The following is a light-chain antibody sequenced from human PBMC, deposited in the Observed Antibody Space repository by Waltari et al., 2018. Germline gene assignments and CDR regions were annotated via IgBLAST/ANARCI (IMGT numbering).Light chain of an antibody. CDR1: SSDIGAYNF. Sequence: QSALTQPASVSGSPGQSLTLSSTGTSSDIGAYNFFSCYQKHQGKTPKVMIYDTKHRPSGVSSRFSGSKSGNTASLTISGLQAEDEADYYCSSYTTGSTRYVFGSGTKVTVL. J-gene: IGLJ1*01. CDR2: DTK. V-gene: IGLV2-14*03. CDR3: SSYTTGSTRYV.